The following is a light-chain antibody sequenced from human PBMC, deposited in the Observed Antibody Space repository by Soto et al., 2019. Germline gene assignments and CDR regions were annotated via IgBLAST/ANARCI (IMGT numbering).Light chain of an antibody. J-gene: IGLJ1*01. Sequence: QSALTQPASVSGSPGQSITISCTGTSSDVGSHNLVSWYQQHPGKAPKLIIYEVNKRPPGESNHFSGSKSGNTASLTISGLQAEDEADYYCCSSEGALYVFGAGTKLTVL. V-gene: IGLV2-23*02. CDR1: SSDVGSHNL. CDR3: CSSEGALYV. CDR2: EVN.